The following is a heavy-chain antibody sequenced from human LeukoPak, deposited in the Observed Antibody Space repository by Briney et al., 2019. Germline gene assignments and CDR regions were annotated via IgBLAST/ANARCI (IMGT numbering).Heavy chain of an antibody. Sequence: PGGSLRPSCAASGFTFTSFWMTWVRQSPGKGLEWVANINRDGTKTNYVDSVKGRFTISSDNAKNSLSLHMSSLRAQDTAVYYCATAPAAADSSWGQGTLVAVSS. CDR1: GFTFTSFW. V-gene: IGHV3-7*01. CDR3: ATAPAAADSS. D-gene: IGHD6-13*01. CDR2: INRDGTKT. J-gene: IGHJ5*02.